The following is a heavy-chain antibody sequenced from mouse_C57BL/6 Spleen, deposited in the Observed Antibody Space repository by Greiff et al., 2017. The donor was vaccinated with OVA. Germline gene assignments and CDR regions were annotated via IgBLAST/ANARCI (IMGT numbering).Heavy chain of an antibody. CDR1: GYTFTDYE. V-gene: IGHV1-15*01. CDR2: IDPETGGT. D-gene: IGHD2-14*01. CDR3: TRGENYRVFDY. J-gene: IGHJ2*01. Sequence: VQLQQSGAELVRPGASVTLSCKASGYTFTDYEMHWVKQTPVHGLEWLGAIDPETGGTAYNQKFKGKAILTADQSSSTAYMELRSLTSEDSAVYYCTRGENYRVFDYWGQGTTLTVSS.